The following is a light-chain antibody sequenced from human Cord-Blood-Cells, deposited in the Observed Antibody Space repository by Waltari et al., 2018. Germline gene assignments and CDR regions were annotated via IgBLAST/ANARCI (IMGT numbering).Light chain of an antibody. CDR1: RTDAGTDNI. Sequence: QPDLTQPPSASGSPGQSITISGTGTRTDAGTDNIVSWYQQHPGKAPKPMIYEVSKRPSGVSNRFSGSKSGNTASLTISGLQAEDEADYYCCSYAGSSTYVVFGGGTKLTVL. CDR2: EVS. CDR3: CSYAGSSTYVV. V-gene: IGLV2-23*02. J-gene: IGLJ2*01.